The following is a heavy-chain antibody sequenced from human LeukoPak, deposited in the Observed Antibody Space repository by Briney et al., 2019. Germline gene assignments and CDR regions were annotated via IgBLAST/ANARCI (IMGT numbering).Heavy chain of an antibody. CDR1: RYTFTSYY. Sequence: ASVKVSCKASRYTFTSYYMHCVRQAPGQGLEWMGIINPSDGSTSYTQKFQGRVTMTRDMSTSTVYMELSSLTSEDTAVYYCARDSYDSSGYYYFDYWGQGTLVTVSS. CDR2: INPSDGST. V-gene: IGHV1-46*01. J-gene: IGHJ4*02. D-gene: IGHD3-22*01. CDR3: ARDSYDSSGYYYFDY.